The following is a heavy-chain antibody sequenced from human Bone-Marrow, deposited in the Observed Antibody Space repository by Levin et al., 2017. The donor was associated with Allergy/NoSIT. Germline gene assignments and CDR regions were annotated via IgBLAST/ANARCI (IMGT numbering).Heavy chain of an antibody. CDR3: ARPALDGTSYYWYFDL. D-gene: IGHD1-1*01. CDR2: INPNSGGT. J-gene: IGHJ2*01. CDR1: GYTFTGYY. V-gene: IGHV1-2*06. Sequence: ASVKVSCKASGYTFTGYYMHWVRQAPGQGLEWMGRINPNSGGTNYAQKFQGRVTMTRDTSISTAYMELSRLRSDDTAVYYCARPALDGTSYYWYFDLWGRGTLVTVSS.